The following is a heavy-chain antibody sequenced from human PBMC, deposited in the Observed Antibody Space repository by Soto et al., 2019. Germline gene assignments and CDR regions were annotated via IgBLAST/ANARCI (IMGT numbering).Heavy chain of an antibody. CDR3: ARAHHALRTIAAAAMGYYYGMDV. Sequence: ASVKVSCKASGYTFTSYGISWVRQAPGQGLEWMGWISAYNGNTNYAQKLQGRVTMTTDTSTSTAYMELRSLRSDDTAVYYCARAHHALRTIAAAAMGYYYGMDVWGQGTTVTVSS. V-gene: IGHV1-18*01. CDR2: ISAYNGNT. J-gene: IGHJ6*02. D-gene: IGHD6-13*01. CDR1: GYTFTSYG.